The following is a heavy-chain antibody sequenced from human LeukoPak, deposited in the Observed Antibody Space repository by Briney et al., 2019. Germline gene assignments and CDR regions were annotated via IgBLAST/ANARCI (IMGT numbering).Heavy chain of an antibody. D-gene: IGHD5-24*01. CDR2: IIYDGSNK. V-gene: IGHV3-30*18. CDR3: AKGMATKYYFDY. Sequence: PGRSLRLSCAASGFTFSSYGMHWVRQAPGKGLEWVALIIYDGSNKYYTDSVKGRFTISRDNSKNTLYLQMNSLRAEDTAMYYCAKGMATKYYFDYWGQGTLVTVSS. J-gene: IGHJ4*02. CDR1: GFTFSSYG.